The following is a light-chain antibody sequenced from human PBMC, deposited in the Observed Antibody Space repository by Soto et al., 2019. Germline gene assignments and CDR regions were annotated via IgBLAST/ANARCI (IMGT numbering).Light chain of an antibody. Sequence: EIVLTQSPGTLSLSPGERATLSCRASQSVSSDYLGWYQQKPGQAPRLLMYGASSRATGIPDRFSGGGSGTDFTLTITRLAREDFAVYYCQQYGNSPKTFGQGTKVEIK. CDR3: QQYGNSPKT. V-gene: IGKV3-20*01. J-gene: IGKJ1*01. CDR2: GAS. CDR1: QSVSSDY.